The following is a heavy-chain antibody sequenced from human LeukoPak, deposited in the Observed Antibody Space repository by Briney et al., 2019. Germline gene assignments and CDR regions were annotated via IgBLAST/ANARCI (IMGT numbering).Heavy chain of an antibody. J-gene: IGHJ4*02. CDR2: IYTSGST. V-gene: IGHV4-61*02. Sequence: PSETLSLICTVSGDSISSGSYYWSWIRQPAGKGLEWIERIYTSGSTNYNPSLKSRVTISVDTSKNQFPLKLSSVTAADTAVYYCARFSEIVATTSGAVDYWGQGTLVTVSS. D-gene: IGHD5-12*01. CDR1: GDSISSGSYY. CDR3: ARFSEIVATTSGAVDY.